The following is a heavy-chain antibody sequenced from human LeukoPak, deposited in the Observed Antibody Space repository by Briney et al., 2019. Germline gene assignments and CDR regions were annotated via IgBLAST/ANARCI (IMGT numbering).Heavy chain of an antibody. Sequence: GGSLRLSCAASGFTFSSYCMSWVRQAPGKGLEWVANIKQDGSEIYYVGAVRGRFTISRDNAKNSLDLQMNSLRAEDTAVYYCARDTLGEGEDANYAVYYFDYWGQGTPVTVSS. CDR2: IKQDGSEI. V-gene: IGHV3-7*01. J-gene: IGHJ4*02. D-gene: IGHD4/OR15-4a*01. CDR3: ARDTLGEGEDANYAVYYFDY. CDR1: GFTFSSYC.